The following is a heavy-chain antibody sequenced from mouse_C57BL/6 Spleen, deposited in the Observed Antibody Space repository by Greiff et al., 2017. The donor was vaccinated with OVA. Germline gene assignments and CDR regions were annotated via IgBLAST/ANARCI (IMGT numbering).Heavy chain of an antibody. V-gene: IGHV14-2*01. CDR3: ARPCYGNYRYYAMDY. CDR1: GFNIKDYY. Sequence: VQLMESGAELVKPGASVTLSCTASGFNIKDYYMHWVKQRTEQDLEWIGRLDPEDGEPKYAPKVQGKDTITADTSSHPAYRQLSSLTSEDTSVYYCARPCYGNYRYYAMDYWGQGTSVTGSS. CDR2: LDPEDGEP. D-gene: IGHD2-1*01. J-gene: IGHJ4*01.